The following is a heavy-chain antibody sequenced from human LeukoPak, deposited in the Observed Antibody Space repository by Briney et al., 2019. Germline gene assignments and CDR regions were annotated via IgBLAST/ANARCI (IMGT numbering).Heavy chain of an antibody. D-gene: IGHD5-12*01. CDR3: AKSLVATIRYSDAFDI. CDR2: ISGSGGST. V-gene: IGHV3-23*01. CDR1: GFTFSNAW. J-gene: IGHJ3*02. Sequence: PGGSLRLSCAASGFTFSNAWMSWVRQAPGKGLEWVSAISGSGGSTYYADSVKGRFTISRDNSKDTLYLQMNSLRAEDTAVYYCAKSLVATIRYSDAFDIWGQGTMVTVSS.